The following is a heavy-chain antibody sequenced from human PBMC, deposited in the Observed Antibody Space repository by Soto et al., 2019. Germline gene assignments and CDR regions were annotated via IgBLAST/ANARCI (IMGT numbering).Heavy chain of an antibody. J-gene: IGHJ4*02. V-gene: IGHV3-7*01. CDR1: GFTFSSYW. Sequence: PGGSLRLSCAASGFTFSSYWMSWVRQAPGKGLEWVANIKQDGSEKYYVDSVKGRFTISRDNAKNSLYLQMNSLRAEDTAVYYCARGSRRYCSGRSCYSDYWGQGTLVTVSS. CDR3: ARGSRRYCSGRSCYSDY. D-gene: IGHD2-15*01. CDR2: IKQDGSEK.